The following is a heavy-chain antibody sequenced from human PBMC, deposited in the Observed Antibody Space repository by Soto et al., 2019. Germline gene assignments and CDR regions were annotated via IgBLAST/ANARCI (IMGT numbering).Heavy chain of an antibody. CDR2: IIPIFGTA. V-gene: IGHV1-69*06. D-gene: IGHD3-22*01. CDR1: GGTFSSYA. Sequence: SVKVSCKASGGTFSSYAISWVRQAPGQGLEWMGGIIPIFGTANYAQKFQGRVTITADKSTSTAYMELSSLRSEDTAVYYCARDGYYDSSGYAHFDYWGQGTLVTVSS. J-gene: IGHJ4*02. CDR3: ARDGYYDSSGYAHFDY.